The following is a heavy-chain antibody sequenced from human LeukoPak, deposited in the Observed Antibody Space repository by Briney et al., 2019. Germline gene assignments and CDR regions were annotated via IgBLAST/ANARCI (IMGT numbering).Heavy chain of an antibody. V-gene: IGHV1-18*01. CDR3: ARLYCSSRTCYNFWFGS. Sequence: ASVKVSCKASGYSFTSYGISWVRQAPGQGPEWMGWISAYNGNTNYAQKFQGRVTMTTDTSTTTAYMELRSLRSDDTAVYYCARLYCSSRTCYNFWFGSWGQGTLVTVSS. CDR1: GYSFTSYG. J-gene: IGHJ5*01. D-gene: IGHD2-2*02. CDR2: ISAYNGNT.